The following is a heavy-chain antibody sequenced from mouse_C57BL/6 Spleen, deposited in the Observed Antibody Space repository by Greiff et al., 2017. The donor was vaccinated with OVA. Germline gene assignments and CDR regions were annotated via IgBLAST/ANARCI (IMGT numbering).Heavy chain of an antibody. CDR2: ILPGSGST. CDR3: ARGGRSDY. Sequence: LQESGAELMKPGASVKLSCKATGYTFTGYWIEWVKQRPGHGLEWIGEILPGSGSTNYIEKFKGKATFTADTSSNTAYMQLSSLTTEDSAIYYCARGGRSDYWGQGTTLTVSS. CDR1: GYTFTGYW. D-gene: IGHD3-3*01. J-gene: IGHJ2*01. V-gene: IGHV1-9*01.